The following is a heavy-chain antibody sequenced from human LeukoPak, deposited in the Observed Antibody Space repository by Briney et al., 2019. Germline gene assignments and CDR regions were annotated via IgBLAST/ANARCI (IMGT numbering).Heavy chain of an antibody. J-gene: IGHJ4*02. CDR1: GFTFSSYS. CDR3: ARDPPSAGSSGY. Sequence: GSLRLSCAASGFTFSSYSMNWVRQAPGKGLEWVSSISSSSSYIYYADSVKGRFTISRDNAKNSLYLQMNSLRAEDTAVYYCARDPPSAGSSGYWGQGTLVTVSS. V-gene: IGHV3-21*01. D-gene: IGHD6-19*01. CDR2: ISSSSSYI.